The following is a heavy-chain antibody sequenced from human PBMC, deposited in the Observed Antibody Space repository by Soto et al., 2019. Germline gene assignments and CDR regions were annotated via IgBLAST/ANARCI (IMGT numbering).Heavy chain of an antibody. J-gene: IGHJ6*02. D-gene: IGHD1-26*01. CDR1: GFTFSSYS. V-gene: IGHV3-21*01. CDR2: ISSSSSYI. Sequence: GGSLRLSCAASGFTFSSYSMNWVRQAPGKGLEWVSSISSSSSYIYYADSVKGRVTISRDNAKNSLYLQMNSLRAEDTAVYYCAREFSGGATGNYYYYYGMDVWGQGTTVTVSS. CDR3: AREFSGGATGNYYYYYGMDV.